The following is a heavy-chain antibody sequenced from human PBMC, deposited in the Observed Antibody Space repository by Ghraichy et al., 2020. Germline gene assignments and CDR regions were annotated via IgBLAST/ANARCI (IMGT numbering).Heavy chain of an antibody. J-gene: IGHJ4*02. D-gene: IGHD1-14*01. Sequence: SETLSLTCTVSGGSISSSSYYWGWIRQPPGKGLEWIGSIYYSGSTYYNPSLKSRVTISVDTSKNQFSLKLSSVTAADTAVYYCARDQPASGYFDYWGQGTLVTVSS. CDR2: IYYSGST. V-gene: IGHV4-39*07. CDR3: ARDQPASGYFDY. CDR1: GGSISSSSYY.